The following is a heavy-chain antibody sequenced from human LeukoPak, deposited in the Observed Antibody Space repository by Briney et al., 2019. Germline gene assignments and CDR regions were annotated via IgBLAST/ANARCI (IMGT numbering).Heavy chain of an antibody. D-gene: IGHD6-6*01. J-gene: IGHJ3*02. Sequence: SETLSLTCTVSGGSISSGTYYWNWIRQSAGKGLEWIGRIYLSGSTNYNPSLKSRVTMSVDTSKKQFSLKLSSVTAADTAVYYCARVIYSSSSMSVDGFDIWGQGTMVTVSS. CDR1: GGSISSGTYY. V-gene: IGHV4-61*02. CDR3: ARVIYSSSSMSVDGFDI. CDR2: IYLSGST.